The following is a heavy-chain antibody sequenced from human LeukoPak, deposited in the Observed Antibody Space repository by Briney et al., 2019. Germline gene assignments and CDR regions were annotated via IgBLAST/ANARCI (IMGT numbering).Heavy chain of an antibody. CDR1: GFTFSGYS. CDR2: ISYDGSNK. D-gene: IGHD6-6*01. CDR3: ARDSRYSSSDY. V-gene: IGHV3-30*03. J-gene: IGHJ4*02. Sequence: GGSLRLSCAASGFTFSGYSMTWVRQAPGKGLEWVAVISYDGSNKYYADSVKGRFTISRDNAKNSLYLQMNSLRAEDTAVYYCARDSRYSSSDYWGQGTLVTVSS.